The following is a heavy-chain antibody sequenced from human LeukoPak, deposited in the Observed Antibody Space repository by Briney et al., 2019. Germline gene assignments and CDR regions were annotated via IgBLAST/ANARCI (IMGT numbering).Heavy chain of an antibody. CDR1: GFTFSSYA. V-gene: IGHV1-3*03. J-gene: IGHJ5*02. D-gene: IGHD6-13*01. Sequence: GGSLRLSCAASGFTFSSYAMHWVRQAPGQRLEWMGWINAGNGNTKYSQEFQGRVTITRDTSASTAYMELSSLRSEDMAVYYCARGRGVAAAGTWFDPWGQGTLVTVSS. CDR3: ARGRGVAAAGTWFDP. CDR2: INAGNGNT.